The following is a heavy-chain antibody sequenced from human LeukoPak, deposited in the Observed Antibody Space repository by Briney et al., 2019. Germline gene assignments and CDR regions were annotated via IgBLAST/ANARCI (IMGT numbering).Heavy chain of an antibody. V-gene: IGHV4-34*01. D-gene: IGHD6-19*01. Sequence: KPSETLSLTCAVCGGSFSDYYWSWIRQPPGKGLEWIGEINHSGSTNYNPSLKSRVTISVDTSKNQFSLKLSSVTAADTAVYYCARGQWLDNYWGQGTLVTVSS. J-gene: IGHJ4*02. CDR3: ARGQWLDNY. CDR1: GGSFSDYY. CDR2: INHSGST.